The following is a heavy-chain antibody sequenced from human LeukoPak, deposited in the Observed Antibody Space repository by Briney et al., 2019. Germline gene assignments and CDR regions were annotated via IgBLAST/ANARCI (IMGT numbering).Heavy chain of an antibody. CDR2: ISSSSSTI. CDR3: ARDDQGSTYYDFWSGYYPP. D-gene: IGHD3-3*01. Sequence: GGSLRLSCAASGFTFSSYSMNWVRQAPGKGLEWVSYISSSSSTIYYADSVKGRFTISRDNAKNSLYLQMNSLRAEDTAVYYCARDDQGSTYYDFWSGYYPPWGQGTLVTVSS. J-gene: IGHJ5*02. V-gene: IGHV3-48*01. CDR1: GFTFSSYS.